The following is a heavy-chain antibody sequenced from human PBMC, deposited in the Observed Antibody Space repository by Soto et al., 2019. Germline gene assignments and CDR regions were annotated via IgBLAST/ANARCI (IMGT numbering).Heavy chain of an antibody. J-gene: IGHJ6*02. D-gene: IGHD2-15*01. CDR1: GFTFSSYW. Sequence: LRLSCAASGFTFSSYWMHWVRQAPGKGLVWVSRINSDGSSTSYADSVKGRFTISRDNAKNTLYLQMNSLRAEDAAVYYCARSASPYIEENYYGMDVWGQGTTVTVSS. CDR3: ARSASPYIEENYYGMDV. CDR2: INSDGSST. V-gene: IGHV3-74*01.